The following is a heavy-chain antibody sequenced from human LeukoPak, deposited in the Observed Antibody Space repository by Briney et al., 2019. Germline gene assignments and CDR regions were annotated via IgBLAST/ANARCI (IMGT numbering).Heavy chain of an antibody. D-gene: IGHD3-22*01. Sequence: AGGSLRLSCAASGFTFDDYGMSWVRQAPGKELEWVSGINWNGGSTGYADSVKGRFTISRDNAKNSLYLQMNSLRAEDTALYYCARGNYYDSSGYLYYWGQGTLVTVSS. V-gene: IGHV3-20*04. CDR3: ARGNYYDSSGYLYY. J-gene: IGHJ4*02. CDR2: INWNGGST. CDR1: GFTFDDYG.